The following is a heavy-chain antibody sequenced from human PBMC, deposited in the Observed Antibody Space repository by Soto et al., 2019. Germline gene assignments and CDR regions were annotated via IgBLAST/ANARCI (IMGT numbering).Heavy chain of an antibody. V-gene: IGHV1-58*01. CDR1: GFTFTSSA. CDR2: IVVGSGNT. D-gene: IGHD3-10*01. CDR3: AAGRGYGSGVYYYYGMDV. J-gene: IGHJ6*02. Sequence: VASVKVSCKASGFTFTSSAVQWVRQARGQRLEWIGWIVVGSGNTNYAQKFQERVTITRDMSTSTAYMELSSLRSEDTAVYYCAAGRGYGSGVYYYYGMDVWGQGTTVTVSS.